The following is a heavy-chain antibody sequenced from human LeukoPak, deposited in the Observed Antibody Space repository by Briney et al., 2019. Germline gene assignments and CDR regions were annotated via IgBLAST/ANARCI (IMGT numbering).Heavy chain of an antibody. D-gene: IGHD6-13*01. CDR2: IYTSGST. V-gene: IGHV4-61*02. CDR1: GGSXSSGSYY. CDR3: ARSRGIISDSTLDY. J-gene: IGHJ4*02. Sequence: TLXXTXXVSGGSXSSGSYYWSWIRQPAGKGLEWIGRIYTSGSTNYNPYLKSRFTISLDTSKNLLSLKLRSVTAADTAVYYCARSRGIISDSTLDYWGQGTLVTVSS.